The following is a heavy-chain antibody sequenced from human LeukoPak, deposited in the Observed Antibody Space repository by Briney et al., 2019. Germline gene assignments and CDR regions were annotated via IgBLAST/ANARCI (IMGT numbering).Heavy chain of an antibody. CDR3: ARRGLPDV. D-gene: IGHD2-15*01. J-gene: IGHJ6*04. CDR1: GFTFSSYS. CDR2: IKQDGSDK. V-gene: IGHV3-7*01. Sequence: GGSLRLSCAASGFTFSSYSMNWVRQAPGKGLEWVANIKQDGSDKYYVDSVKGRFTISRDNAKNSLYLQMNSLRVEDTAVYYCARRGLPDVWSKGTTVTVSS.